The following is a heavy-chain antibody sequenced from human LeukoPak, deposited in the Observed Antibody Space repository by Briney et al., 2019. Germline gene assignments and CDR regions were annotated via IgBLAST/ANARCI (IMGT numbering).Heavy chain of an antibody. CDR1: GGSISSHY. CDR2: IYYSGST. J-gene: IGHJ5*02. Sequence: SETLSLTCTVSGGSISSHYWSWIRQPPGKGLEWNGYIYYSGSTNYNPSLKSRVTISVDTSKNQFSLKLSSVTAADTAVYYCARGIVGARRWFDPWGQGTLVTVSS. CDR3: ARGIVGARRWFDP. V-gene: IGHV4-59*11. D-gene: IGHD1-26*01.